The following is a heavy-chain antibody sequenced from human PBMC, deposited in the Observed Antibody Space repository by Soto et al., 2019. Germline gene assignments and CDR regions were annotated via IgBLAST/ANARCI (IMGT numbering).Heavy chain of an antibody. J-gene: IGHJ4*02. CDR2: INAGNGNT. CDR3: ARSIVVVTALDY. Sequence: QVQLVQSGAEEKKPGASVKVSCKASGYPFTSYAMHCVRQAPGQRLEWMGWINAGNGNTKYSQKFQGRVTITRDTSASTAYMELSILRSEDTSVYYCARSIVVVTALDYWGQGTLVTVSS. CDR1: GYPFTSYA. D-gene: IGHD2-21*02. V-gene: IGHV1-3*05.